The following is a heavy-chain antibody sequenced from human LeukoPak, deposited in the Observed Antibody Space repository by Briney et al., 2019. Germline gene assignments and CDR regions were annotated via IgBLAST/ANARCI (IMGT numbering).Heavy chain of an antibody. D-gene: IGHD1-26*01. J-gene: IGHJ4*02. CDR2: IYSGGST. Sequence: GGSLRLSCAASGFTVSSNYMSWVRQAPGKGLEWVSVIYSGGSTYYADSVKGRFTISRDNSKNTLYLQMNSLRAEDTAVYYCARGRVVGALYFDYWGQGTLVTVPS. CDR1: GFTVSSNY. V-gene: IGHV3-53*01. CDR3: ARGRVVGALYFDY.